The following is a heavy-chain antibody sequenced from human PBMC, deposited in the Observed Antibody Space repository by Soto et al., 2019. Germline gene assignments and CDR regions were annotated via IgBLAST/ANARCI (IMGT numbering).Heavy chain of an antibody. CDR1: GFTFSSYD. V-gene: IGHV3-13*01. CDR3: ARWGPGRFGYGMDV. J-gene: IGHJ6*02. CDR2: IGTAGDT. Sequence: EVQLVESGGGLVQPGGSLRLSCAASGFTFSSYDMHWVRQATGKGLEWVSAIGTAGDTYYPGSVKGRFTISRENAKNSLYLQMNSLRAGDTAVYYCARWGPGRFGYGMDVWGQGTTVTVSS. D-gene: IGHD3-16*01.